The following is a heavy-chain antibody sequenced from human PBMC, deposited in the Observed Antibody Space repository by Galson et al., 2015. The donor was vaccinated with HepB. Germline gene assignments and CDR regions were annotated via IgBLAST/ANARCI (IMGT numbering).Heavy chain of an antibody. J-gene: IGHJ4*02. CDR3: ARRDSGNSFDY. CDR2: ISASGSTI. CDR1: GFTFSSYT. Sequence: SLRLSCAASGFTFSSYTMNWVRQAPGKGLEWVSSISASGSTIYYADSVKGRFTISRDNAKNPLYLQMNSLRDEDMAVYYCARRDSGNSFDYWGRGTLVTVSS. D-gene: IGHD1-26*01. V-gene: IGHV3-48*02.